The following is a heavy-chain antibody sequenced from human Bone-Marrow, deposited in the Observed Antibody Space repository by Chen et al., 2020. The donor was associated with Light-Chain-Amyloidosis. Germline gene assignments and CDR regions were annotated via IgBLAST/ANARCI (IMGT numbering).Heavy chain of an antibody. V-gene: IGHV4-34*01. CDR2: ISNSGST. CDR3: ARGGRGQLVRGRFDY. Sequence: VHLQQWGAGLLKPSETLYLTCAGEGGGSRDFHSSWLPQPPGKGLEWIGEISNSGSTNYNPSLKSRVTISVDTSKNQSSLKLNSVTAADTAVYYCARGGRGQLVRGRFDYWGQGSLVTVSS. D-gene: IGHD6-13*01. J-gene: IGHJ4*02. CDR1: GGGSRDFH.